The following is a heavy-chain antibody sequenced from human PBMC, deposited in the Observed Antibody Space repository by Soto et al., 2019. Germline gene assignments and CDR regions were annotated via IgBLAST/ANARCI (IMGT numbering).Heavy chain of an antibody. V-gene: IGHV3-7*01. D-gene: IGHD3-3*01. CDR2: IKQDGSEK. CDR1: GFTFSSYW. CDR3: ARGGYYDFWSGYYPRHPSDAFDI. J-gene: IGHJ3*02. Sequence: PGGSLRLSCAASGFTFSSYWMSWVRQAPGKGLEWVANIKQDGSEKYYVDSVKGRFTISRDNAKNSLYLQMNSLRAEDTAVYYCARGGYYDFWSGYYPRHPSDAFDIWGQGTMVTVSS.